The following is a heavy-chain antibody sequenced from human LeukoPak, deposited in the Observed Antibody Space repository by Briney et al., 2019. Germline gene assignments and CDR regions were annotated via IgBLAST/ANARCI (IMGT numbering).Heavy chain of an antibody. CDR3: ARDNNWFDP. Sequence: SEALSLTCTVSGGSISSYYWSWIRQPPGKGLEWIGYIYYSGRTNYNPSLKSRVTMSVDTSKNQFSLKLSSVTAADTAVYYCARDNNWFDPWGQGTLVIVSS. CDR1: GGSISSYY. CDR2: IYYSGRT. V-gene: IGHV4-59*01. J-gene: IGHJ5*02.